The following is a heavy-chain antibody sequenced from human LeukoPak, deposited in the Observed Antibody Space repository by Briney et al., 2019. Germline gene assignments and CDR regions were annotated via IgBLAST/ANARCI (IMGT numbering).Heavy chain of an antibody. V-gene: IGHV3-49*04. J-gene: IGHJ4*02. CDR3: TRVSDSSGYYGRD. Sequence: PGRSLRLSCTASGFTFGDYAMSWVRQAPGKGLEWVGFIRSKAYGGTTEYAASVKGRFTISRDDSNSIAYLQMNSLKTEDTAVYYCTRVSDSSGYYGRDWGQGTLVTVSS. CDR2: IRSKAYGGTT. D-gene: IGHD3-22*01. CDR1: GFTFGDYA.